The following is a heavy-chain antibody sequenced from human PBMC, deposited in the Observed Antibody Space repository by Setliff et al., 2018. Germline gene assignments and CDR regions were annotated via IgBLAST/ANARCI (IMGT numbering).Heavy chain of an antibody. D-gene: IGHD6-13*01. V-gene: IGHV4-61*02. CDR2: IYTSGST. J-gene: IGHJ6*02. CDR3: ARDRGSSWYGNYYYYYGMDV. Sequence: KPSETLSLTCTVSGGSISSGSYYWSWIRQPAGKGLEWIGRIYTSGSTNYNPSLKSRVTRSVDTSKNQFSLKLSSVTAADTAVYYCARDRGSSWYGNYYYYYGMDVWGQGTTVTVSS. CDR1: GGSISSGSYY.